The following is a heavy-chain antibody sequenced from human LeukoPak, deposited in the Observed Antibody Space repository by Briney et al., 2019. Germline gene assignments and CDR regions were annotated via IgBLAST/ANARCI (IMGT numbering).Heavy chain of an antibody. CDR1: GFTFSSYA. Sequence: GGSLRLSCAASGFTFSSYAMSWVRQAPGKGLEWVSAISGSGGSTYYADSVKGRFTISRDNSKNTLYLQMNSLRAEDTAVYYCARSGYCSGGSCYFDPWGQGTLVTVSS. J-gene: IGHJ5*02. CDR3: ARSGYCSGGSCYFDP. V-gene: IGHV3-23*01. D-gene: IGHD2-15*01. CDR2: ISGSGGST.